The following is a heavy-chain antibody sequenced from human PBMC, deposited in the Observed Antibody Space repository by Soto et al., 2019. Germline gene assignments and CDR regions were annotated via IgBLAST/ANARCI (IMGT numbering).Heavy chain of an antibody. J-gene: IGHJ3*02. CDR1: GYSFTSYW. CDR3: ASPAGYDSSGYSRAPDAFDI. CDR2: IYPGDSDT. Sequence: GESLKISCKGSGYSFTSYWIGWVRQMPGKGLEWMGIIYPGDSDTRYSPSFQGQVTISADKSISTAYLQWSSLKASDTAMYYCASPAGYDSSGYSRAPDAFDIWGQGTMVTVSS. D-gene: IGHD3-22*01. V-gene: IGHV5-51*01.